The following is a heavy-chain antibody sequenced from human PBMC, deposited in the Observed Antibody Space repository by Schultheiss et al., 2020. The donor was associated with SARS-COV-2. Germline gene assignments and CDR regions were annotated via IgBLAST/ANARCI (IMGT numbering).Heavy chain of an antibody. CDR2: INPASGDT. V-gene: IGHV1-2*04. J-gene: IGHJ6*02. CDR1: GYTFTVHY. CDR3: AREGALVRGNYGMDV. Sequence: GESLKISCTTSGYTFTVHYMHWVRQAPGQGLEWMGWINPASGDTYYAQKFQGWVTMTRDTSLSTAYMYLRRLRSDDTAVYYCAREGALVRGNYGMDVWGQGTTVTVSS. D-gene: IGHD3-10*01.